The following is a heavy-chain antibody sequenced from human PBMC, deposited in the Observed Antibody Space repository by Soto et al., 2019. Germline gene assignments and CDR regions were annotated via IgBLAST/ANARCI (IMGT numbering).Heavy chain of an antibody. CDR2: ISAYNGNT. D-gene: IGHD3-10*01. Sequence: GASVKVSCKASGYTFTSYGISWVRQAPGQVLEWMGWISAYNGNTNYAQKLQGRVTMTTDTSTSTAYMELRSLRSDDTAVYYCARVNSMRRKWSGSYYNHFGYYGMDVWGQGTTVTVSS. V-gene: IGHV1-18*01. J-gene: IGHJ6*02. CDR1: GYTFTSYG. CDR3: ARVNSMRRKWSGSYYNHFGYYGMDV.